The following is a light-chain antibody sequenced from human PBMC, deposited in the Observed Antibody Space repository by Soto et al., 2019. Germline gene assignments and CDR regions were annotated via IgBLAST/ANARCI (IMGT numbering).Light chain of an antibody. J-gene: IGLJ1*01. CDR1: SSDVGFYNY. CDR3: TSYTTSSTYV. CDR2: DVN. Sequence: QSALTQPASVSGSPGQSIAISCTGTSSDVGFYNYVPWYQQHPGKAPKLMVYDVNNRPSGVSNRFSGSKSGNTASLTISGLQAEDEADYYCTSYTTSSTYVFGTGTKVTVL. V-gene: IGLV2-14*03.